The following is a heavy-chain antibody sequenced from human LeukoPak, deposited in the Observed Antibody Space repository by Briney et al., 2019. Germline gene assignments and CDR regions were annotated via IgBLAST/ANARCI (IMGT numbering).Heavy chain of an antibody. J-gene: IGHJ4*02. CDR1: GYTFTNYW. V-gene: IGHV5-51*01. CDR3: ARRGDSDFRID. D-gene: IGHD2-21*02. CDR2: IYPGDSDT. Sequence: GESLKISCKASGYTFTNYWIGWVRQMPGKGLEWMGIIYPGDSDTRYSPSFRGQVTISADKSISTAYLQWNSLEASDSAIYYCARRGDSDFRIDWGQGTLVTVSS.